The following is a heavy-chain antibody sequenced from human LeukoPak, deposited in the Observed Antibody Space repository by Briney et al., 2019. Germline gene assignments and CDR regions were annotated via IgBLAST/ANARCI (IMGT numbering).Heavy chain of an antibody. J-gene: IGHJ4*02. V-gene: IGHV3-23*01. CDR2: ISVSATNT. D-gene: IGHD7-27*01. Sequence: GGSLRLSCAASGFTFSSFDMTWVRQAPGKGLEWVSTISVSATNTYCADSVKGRFTISRDNSKNTLYLQMNSLRADDTAVYYCARDLGITYWGQGTLVTVSS. CDR1: GFTFSSFD. CDR3: ARDLGITY.